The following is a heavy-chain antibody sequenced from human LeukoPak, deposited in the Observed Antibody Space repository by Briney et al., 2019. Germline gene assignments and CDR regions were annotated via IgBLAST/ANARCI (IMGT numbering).Heavy chain of an antibody. CDR1: GYTFTSYA. CDR2: INAGNGNT. D-gene: IGHD6-19*01. Sequence: GASVKVSFTASGYTFTSYAMHWVRQAPGQRLEWMGWINAGNGNTKYSQKFQGRVTITRDTSASTAYMELSSLRSEDTAVYYCARPRGLGSGWPIDYWGQGTLVTASS. CDR3: ARPRGLGSGWPIDY. J-gene: IGHJ4*02. V-gene: IGHV1-3*01.